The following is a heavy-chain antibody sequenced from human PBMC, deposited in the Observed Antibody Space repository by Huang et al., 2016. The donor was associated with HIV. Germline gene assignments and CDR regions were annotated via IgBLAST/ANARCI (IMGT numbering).Heavy chain of an antibody. CDR1: GGSFSGYY. D-gene: IGHD3-22*01. J-gene: IGHJ4*02. Sequence: QVQLEQWGAGLLKASETLSLTCAVYGGSFSGYYWNWLRQAPGKGLEWVGEINHSGNTSYNPSLKRRVNMSVDTSKSQFSLYLTSLSAADTGTYFCARRYNSRRDYWGRGTLVTVHS. V-gene: IGHV4-34*02. CDR3: ARRYNSRRDY. CDR2: INHSGNT.